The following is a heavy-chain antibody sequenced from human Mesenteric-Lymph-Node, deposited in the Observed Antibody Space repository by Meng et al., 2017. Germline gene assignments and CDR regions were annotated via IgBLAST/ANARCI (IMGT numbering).Heavy chain of an antibody. J-gene: IGHJ4*02. CDR2: INSNSGST. Sequence: ASVKVSCKASGYTFTGYYMHWVRQALGQGLEWTGRINSNSGSTNYAQKFQGRVTMTRDTSISTGYMELSRLRSDDTSVCYCARVWAYYYDSCDYFDYWGQGTLVTVSS. CDR3: ARVWAYYYDSCDYFDY. CDR1: GYTFTGYY. D-gene: IGHD3-22*01. V-gene: IGHV1-2*06.